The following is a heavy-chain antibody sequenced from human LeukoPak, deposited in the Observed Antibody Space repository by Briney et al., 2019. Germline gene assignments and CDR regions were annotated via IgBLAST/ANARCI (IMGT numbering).Heavy chain of an antibody. D-gene: IGHD4-23*01. CDR1: GYTFTSYG. J-gene: IGHJ6*02. CDR3: AGEAGSTPDSYYGMDV. Sequence: ASVTVSCKASGYTFTSYGFSWVRQAPGQGLEWVGWISAYNGNTNYAQKLHGRVTMTTDTSTSTAYLELRSLRSDDTAVYYCAGEAGSTPDSYYGMDVWGQGTTVTVSS. CDR2: ISAYNGNT. V-gene: IGHV1-18*01.